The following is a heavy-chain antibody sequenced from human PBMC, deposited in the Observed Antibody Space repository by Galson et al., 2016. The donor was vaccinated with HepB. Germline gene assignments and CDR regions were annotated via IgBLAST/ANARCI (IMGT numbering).Heavy chain of an antibody. D-gene: IGHD3-10*01. CDR3: ARVRTPNYYGSGNYYYYYAMDV. CDR1: GFTFSDYY. CDR2: ISSSSSYT. Sequence: SLRLSCAASGFTFSDYYMNWIRQAPGKGLEWVSYISSSSSYTNYADSVKGRFTISRDNSKNTLYLQMNSLRAEDTAVYYCARVRTPNYYGSGNYYYYYAMDVWGQGTTVTVSS. J-gene: IGHJ6*02. V-gene: IGHV3-11*06.